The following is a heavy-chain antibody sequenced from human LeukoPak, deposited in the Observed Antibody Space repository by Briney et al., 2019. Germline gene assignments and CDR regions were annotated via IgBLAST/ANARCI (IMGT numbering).Heavy chain of an antibody. J-gene: IGHJ5*02. V-gene: IGHV3-23*01. Sequence: GGSLRLSCAASGFTFSSYAMSWVRQAPGKGLEWVSAISGSGGSTYYADSVKGRFTISRDNSKNTLYLQMNSLRAEDTAVYYCAKDRNIVVAPDWFDPWDQGTLVTVSS. CDR1: GFTFSSYA. CDR3: AKDRNIVVAPDWFDP. D-gene: IGHD2-15*01. CDR2: ISGSGGST.